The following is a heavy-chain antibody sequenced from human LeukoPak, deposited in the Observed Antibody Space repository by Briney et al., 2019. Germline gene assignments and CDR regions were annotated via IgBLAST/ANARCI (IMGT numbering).Heavy chain of an antibody. CDR1: GFTFDDYA. J-gene: IGHJ4*02. D-gene: IGHD2-2*01. V-gene: IGHV3-21*01. CDR3: ARDASDSTSWGEDY. CDR2: ISSSSSYI. Sequence: PGGSLRLSCAASGFTFDDYAMHWVRQAPGKGLEWVSLISSSSSYIYYADSVKGRFTISRDNAKNSLYLQMNSLRAEDTAVYYCARDASDSTSWGEDYWGQGTLVTVSS.